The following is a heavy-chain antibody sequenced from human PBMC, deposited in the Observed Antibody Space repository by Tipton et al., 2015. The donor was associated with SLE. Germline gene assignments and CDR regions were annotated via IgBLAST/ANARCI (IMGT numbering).Heavy chain of an antibody. CDR2: IYYSGST. CDR1: GGSISSYY. Sequence: LSCTVSGGSISSYYWSWIRQPPGKGLEWIGYIYYSGSTNYNPSLKSRVTISVDTSKNQFSLKLSSVTAADTAVYYCAREGSSWYYFDYWGQGTLVTVSS. D-gene: IGHD6-13*01. CDR3: AREGSSWYYFDY. J-gene: IGHJ4*02. V-gene: IGHV4-59*01.